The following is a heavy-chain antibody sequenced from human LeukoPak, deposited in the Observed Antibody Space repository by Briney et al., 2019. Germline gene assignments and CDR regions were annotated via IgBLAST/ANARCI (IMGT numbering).Heavy chain of an antibody. Sequence: PSETLSLTCTVSGYSISSGYYWGWIRQPPGKGLEWIGSIYHSGSTYYNPSLKSRVTISVDTSKNQFSLKLSSVTAADAAVYYCARVGGSGYGYGYFGYTYYYYYMDVWGKGTTVTVSS. V-gene: IGHV4-38-2*02. CDR1: GYSISSGYY. J-gene: IGHJ6*03. CDR3: ARVGGSGYGYGYFGYTYYYYYMDV. D-gene: IGHD5-18*01. CDR2: IYHSGST.